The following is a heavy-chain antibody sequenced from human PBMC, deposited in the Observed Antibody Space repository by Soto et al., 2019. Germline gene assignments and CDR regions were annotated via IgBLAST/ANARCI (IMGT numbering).Heavy chain of an antibody. Sequence: GESLKISCKASDTTHWIGWVRQKPGIGLEWMGIIYPGDSDTKYSPSFQGQVTISVDKSISTAYLHWSSLKASDTATYYCARLVNYYFGMDVWGLGTTVTVSS. CDR1: DTTHW. CDR2: IYPGDSDT. CDR3: ARLVNYYFGMDV. V-gene: IGHV5-51*01. J-gene: IGHJ6*02.